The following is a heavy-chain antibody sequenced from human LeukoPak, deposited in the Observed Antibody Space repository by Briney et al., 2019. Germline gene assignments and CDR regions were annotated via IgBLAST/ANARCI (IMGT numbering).Heavy chain of an antibody. CDR3: ARSISSGWLLQSYYFDY. CDR1: GGSISSGGYY. CDR2: IYYSGST. D-gene: IGHD6-19*01. Sequence: SQTLSLTCTVSGGSISSGGYYWSWIRQHPGKGLEWIGYIYYSGSTYYNPSLKSRVTISVDTSKNQFSLKLSSVTAADTAVYYCARSISSGWLLQSYYFDYWGQGTLVTVSS. J-gene: IGHJ4*02. V-gene: IGHV4-31*03.